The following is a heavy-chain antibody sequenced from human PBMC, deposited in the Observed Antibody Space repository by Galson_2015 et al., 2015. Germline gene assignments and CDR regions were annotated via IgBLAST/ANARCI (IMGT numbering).Heavy chain of an antibody. CDR2: ISYDGSNK. V-gene: IGHV3-30-3*01. Sequence: SLRLSCAASGFTFSSYAMHWVRQAPGKGLEWVAVISYDGSNKYYADSVKGRFTISRDNSKNTLYLQMNSLRAEDTAVYYCARASDIDYSNWFDPWGQGTLVTVSS. CDR1: GFTFSSYA. CDR3: ARASDIDYSNWFDP. J-gene: IGHJ5*02. D-gene: IGHD4-11*01.